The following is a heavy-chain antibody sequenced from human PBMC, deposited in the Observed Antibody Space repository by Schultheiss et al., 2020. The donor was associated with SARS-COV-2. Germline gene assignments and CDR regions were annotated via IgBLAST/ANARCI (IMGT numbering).Heavy chain of an antibody. D-gene: IGHD3-22*01. J-gene: IGHJ4*02. Sequence: GGSLRLSCAASGFTFSDYYMSWIRQAPGKGLEWVSSTNSLSNYIYYSDSVKGRFTISRDNSKNTLYLQMNSLRTEDTAVYYCARDDSSGYYYGKIDYWGQGTLVTVSS. CDR3: ARDDSSGYYYGKIDY. CDR2: TNSLSNYI. V-gene: IGHV3-11*06. CDR1: GFTFSDYY.